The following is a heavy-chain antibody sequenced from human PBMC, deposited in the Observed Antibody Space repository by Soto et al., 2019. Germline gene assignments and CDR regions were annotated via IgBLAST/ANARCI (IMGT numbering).Heavy chain of an antibody. V-gene: IGHV1-69*13. J-gene: IGHJ4*02. Sequence: SVKVSCKASGGTFSSYAISWVRQAPGQGLEWMGGITPIFGTANYAQKFQGRVTITADESTSTAYMELSSLRSEDTAVYYCAREGSSWHYFDYWGQGTLVTVSS. CDR2: ITPIFGTA. CDR3: AREGSSWHYFDY. CDR1: GGTFSSYA. D-gene: IGHD6-13*01.